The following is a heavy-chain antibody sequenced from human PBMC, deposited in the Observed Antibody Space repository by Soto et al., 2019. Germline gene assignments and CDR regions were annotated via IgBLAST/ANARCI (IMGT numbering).Heavy chain of an antibody. Sequence: GGSLRLSCAASGFTFSSYWMSWVRQAPGKGLEWVANIKQDGSEKYYVDSVKGRFTISRDNAKNSLYLQMNSLRAEDTAVYYCARDGCSSGWSARCYYYYYGMDVWGQGTTVTVSS. CDR3: ARDGCSSGWSARCYYYYYGMDV. CDR1: GFTFSSYW. V-gene: IGHV3-7*05. J-gene: IGHJ6*02. CDR2: IKQDGSEK. D-gene: IGHD6-19*01.